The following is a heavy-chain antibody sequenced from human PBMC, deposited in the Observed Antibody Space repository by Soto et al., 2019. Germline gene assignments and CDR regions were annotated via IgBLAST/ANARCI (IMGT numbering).Heavy chain of an antibody. Sequence: GASVKVSCKASGYTFTSYGISWVRQAPGQGLEWMGWISAYNGNTNYAQKLQGRVTMTRDTSISTAYMELSRLRSDDTAVYYCARDYYYDSSGHIFPCGQGTLVPVPS. D-gene: IGHD3-22*01. J-gene: IGHJ5*02. V-gene: IGHV1-18*04. CDR2: ISAYNGNT. CDR3: ARDYYYDSSGHIFP. CDR1: GYTFTSYG.